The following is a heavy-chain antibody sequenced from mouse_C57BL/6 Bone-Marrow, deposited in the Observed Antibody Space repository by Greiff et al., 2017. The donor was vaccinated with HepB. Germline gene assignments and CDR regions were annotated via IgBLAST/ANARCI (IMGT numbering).Heavy chain of an antibody. CDR3: ARMGFDGNQPARCDY. J-gene: IGHJ4*01. Sequence: VQLQQPGAELVKPGASVKLSCKASGYTFTSYWMHWVKQRPGQGLEWIGMIHPNSGSTNYNEKFKSKATLTVDKSSSTAYMQLSSLTSEDSAVYYCARMGFDGNQPARCDYWGQGTSVTVSS. CDR1: GYTFTSYW. CDR2: IHPNSGST. V-gene: IGHV1-64*01. D-gene: IGHD2-1*01.